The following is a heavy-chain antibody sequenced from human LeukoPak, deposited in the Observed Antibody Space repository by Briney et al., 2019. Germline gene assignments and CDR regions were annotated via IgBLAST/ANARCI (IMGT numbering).Heavy chain of an antibody. CDR1: GGSFSGYY. V-gene: IGHV4-34*01. Sequence: SETLSLTCAVYGGSFSGYYWSWIRQPPGKGLEWIGEINHSGSTNYNPSLKGRVTISVDTSKNQFSLAVTSVTAADTAVYYCVRDAPEGYWDQGALVTVSS. CDR3: VRDAPEGY. J-gene: IGHJ4*02. CDR2: INHSGST.